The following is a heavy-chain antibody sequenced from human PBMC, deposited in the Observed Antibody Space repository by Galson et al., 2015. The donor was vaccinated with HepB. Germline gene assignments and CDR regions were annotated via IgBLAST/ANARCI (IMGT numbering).Heavy chain of an antibody. CDR1: GFTFSSYA. D-gene: IGHD3-9*01. V-gene: IGHV3-23*01. Sequence: SLRLSCAASGFTFSSYAMSWVRQAPGKGLEWVSGISSSGGGTNYADSVKGRFTISRDNSKNTLYLQMNSLRAEDTALYYCAKGFSRYFDYWGQGTLVTVSS. CDR3: AKGFSRYFDY. J-gene: IGHJ4*01. CDR2: ISSSGGGT.